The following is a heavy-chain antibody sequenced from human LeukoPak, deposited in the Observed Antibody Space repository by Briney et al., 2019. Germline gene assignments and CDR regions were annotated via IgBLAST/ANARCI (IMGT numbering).Heavy chain of an antibody. CDR3: AKDDIIWSGYSNYYYMDV. V-gene: IGHV3-43D*03. D-gene: IGHD3-3*01. CDR1: GFTFDDYA. J-gene: IGHJ6*03. CDR2: ISWDGGST. Sequence: QPGGSLRLSCAASGFTFDDYAMHWVRQPPGEGREWVSLISWDGGSTYYADSVEGRFTISRDNSQNSLYLETDSLRAEDTALYYCAKDDIIWSGYSNYYYMDVWGKGTTVTVSS.